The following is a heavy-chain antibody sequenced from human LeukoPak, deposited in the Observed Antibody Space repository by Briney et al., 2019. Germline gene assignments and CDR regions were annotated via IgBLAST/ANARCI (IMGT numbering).Heavy chain of an antibody. V-gene: IGHV3-48*02. J-gene: IGHJ3*02. Sequence: GGSLRLSCTASGFSFTSYSMNWVRQAPGKGLEWVATMTRSSAIFYADSVKGRFTISRDNAKNSVYLQINSLRDEDTAVYSCARAQTMFWEFDGFDIWGRGTKVTVSS. CDR2: MTRSSAI. D-gene: IGHD3-10*02. CDR3: ARAQTMFWEFDGFDI. CDR1: GFSFTSYS.